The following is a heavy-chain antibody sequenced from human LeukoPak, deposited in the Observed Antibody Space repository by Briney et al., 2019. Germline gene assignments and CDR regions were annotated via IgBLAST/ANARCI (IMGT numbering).Heavy chain of an antibody. J-gene: IGHJ4*02. CDR2: IIPFFDTA. CDR3: ARMGGLGYCSGGSCEKEFDY. V-gene: IGHV1-69*13. Sequence: ASVKVSCKASGGTFSSYAISWVRQAPGQGLEWMRGIIPFFDTANYAQKFQGRVTITADESTSTAYMELSSLRSEDTAVYYCARMGGLGYCSGGSCEKEFDYWGQGTLVTVSS. CDR1: GGTFSSYA. D-gene: IGHD2-15*01.